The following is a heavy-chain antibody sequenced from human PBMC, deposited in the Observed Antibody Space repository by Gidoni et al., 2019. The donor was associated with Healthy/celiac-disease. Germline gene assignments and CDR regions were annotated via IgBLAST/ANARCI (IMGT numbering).Heavy chain of an antibody. V-gene: IGHV4-4*02. D-gene: IGHD6-13*01. CDR1: GGSISSSNW. CDR3: ARYSSSLNGFDY. Sequence: QVQLQESGPGLVNPSGTRSLTCPVSGGSISSSNWWSRVRQAPGQWLDCIGEIYHSGSTNYNTSLKSRVTISVDTAKHQSSLKLGSVTAADTAVYYCARYSSSLNGFDYWGQGTLVTVSS. J-gene: IGHJ4*02. CDR2: IYHSGST.